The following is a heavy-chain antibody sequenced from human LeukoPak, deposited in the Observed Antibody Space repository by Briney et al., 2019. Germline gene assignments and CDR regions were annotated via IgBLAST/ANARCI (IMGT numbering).Heavy chain of an antibody. CDR1: GGSISSSNW. J-gene: IGHJ4*02. V-gene: IGHV4-4*02. Sequence: SGTLSLTCAVSGGSISSSNWWSWVRQPPGKGLEWIGEIYHNVSTNYNPSIKSRVTISVETSKNQFSLKLSSVTSADTAVYYCARWGPIPPRYYDILTGYYKAFDYWGQGTLVTVSS. D-gene: IGHD3-9*01. CDR3: ARWGPIPPRYYDILTGYYKAFDY. CDR2: IYHNVST.